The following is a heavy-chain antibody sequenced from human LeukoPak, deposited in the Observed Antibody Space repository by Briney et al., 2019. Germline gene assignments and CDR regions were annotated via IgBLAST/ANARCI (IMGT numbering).Heavy chain of an antibody. V-gene: IGHV1-18*01. J-gene: IGHJ6*03. Sequence: ASVTVSRKASGYTFTSYGISWVRQAPGQGLEWMGWISAYNGNTNFAQKLQGRVTMTTDTSTSTAYMELRSLRSGDTAVYYCDRRPKYYYYYMGVLGKGTTVTVSS. CDR1: GYTFTSYG. CDR3: DRRPKYYYYYMGV. CDR2: ISAYNGNT.